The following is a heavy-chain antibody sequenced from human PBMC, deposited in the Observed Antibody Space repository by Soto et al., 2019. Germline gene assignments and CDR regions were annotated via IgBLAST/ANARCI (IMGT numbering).Heavy chain of an antibody. V-gene: IGHV4-34*01. Sequence: SETLSLTCAVYGGSFSGYYWSWIRQPPGKGLEWIGEINHSGSTNYNPSLKSRVTISVDTSKNQFSLKLSSVTAADTAVFYCAASGVSFSSYAMSWVRQAPGKGLEWVSAISGSGGSTYY. CDR1: GGSFSGYY. CDR3: AASGVSFSSYAMSWVRQAPGKGLEWVSAISGSGGSTYY. D-gene: IGHD2-15*01. J-gene: IGHJ6*01. CDR2: INHSGST.